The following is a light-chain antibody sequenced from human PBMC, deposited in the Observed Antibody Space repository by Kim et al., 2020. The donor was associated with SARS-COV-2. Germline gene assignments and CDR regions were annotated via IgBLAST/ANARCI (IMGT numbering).Light chain of an antibody. V-gene: IGLV1-47*01. CDR1: SSNIGSNY. CDR3: AAWDDSLRGWV. Sequence: EPTQPPSASGTPGQRVTISCSGSSSNIGSNYVYWYQQLPGTAPKLLIYRNNQRPSGVPDRFSGSKSGTSASLAISGLRSEDEADYYCAAWDDSLRGWVFGGGTQLTVL. J-gene: IGLJ3*02. CDR2: RNN.